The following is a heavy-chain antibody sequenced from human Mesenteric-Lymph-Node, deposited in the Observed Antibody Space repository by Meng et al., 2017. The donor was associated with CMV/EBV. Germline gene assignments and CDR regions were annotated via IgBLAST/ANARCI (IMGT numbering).Heavy chain of an antibody. Sequence: GPSSGHVWSGVRKSPGKGVEWIGGINHGGRTGYSPSLRRQVPIPMVTSTSQLSLKVTSVRAANTAVYYCARGGVVPAVPIWNHWGQGTLVTVSS. CDR2: INHGGRT. CDR1: GPSSGHV. CDR3: ARGGVVPAVPIWNH. J-gene: IGHJ5*02. D-gene: IGHD2-2*01. V-gene: IGHV4-34*01.